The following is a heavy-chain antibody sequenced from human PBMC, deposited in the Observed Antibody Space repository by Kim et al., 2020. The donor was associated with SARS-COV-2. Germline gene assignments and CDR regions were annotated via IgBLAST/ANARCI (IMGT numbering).Heavy chain of an antibody. V-gene: IGHV4-34*01. J-gene: IGHJ5*02. CDR2: INHSGST. D-gene: IGHD6-13*01. Sequence: SETLSLTCAVYGGSFSGYYWSWIRQPPGKGLEWIGEINHSGSTNYNPSLKSRVTISVDTSKNQFSLKLSSVTAADTAVYYCARGIAAAVWAHWFDPWGQGTLVTVSS. CDR3: ARGIAAAVWAHWFDP. CDR1: GGSFSGYY.